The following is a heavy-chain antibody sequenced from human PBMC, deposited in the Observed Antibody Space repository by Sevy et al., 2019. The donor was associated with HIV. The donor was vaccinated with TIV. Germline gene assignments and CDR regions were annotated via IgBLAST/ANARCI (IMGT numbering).Heavy chain of an antibody. CDR2: INSDGSST. Sequence: GGSLRVSCAASGFTFSSYCMHWVRQAPGKGLVWVSRINSDGSSTSYADSVKGRFTISRDNAKNTLYLQMNSLRAEDTAAYYCARGGYCSGGSCYARYRGQGTLVTVSS. V-gene: IGHV3-74*01. CDR1: GFTFSSYC. CDR3: ARGGYCSGGSCYARY. D-gene: IGHD2-15*01. J-gene: IGHJ4*02.